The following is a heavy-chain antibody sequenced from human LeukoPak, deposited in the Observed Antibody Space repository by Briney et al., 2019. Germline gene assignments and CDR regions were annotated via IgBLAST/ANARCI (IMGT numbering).Heavy chain of an antibody. CDR3: AKDSTWGSGSYGSFDY. Sequence: AGGSLRLSCAASGFTFSSYAMSWVRQVPGKGLEWVSAISGSGGSTYYADSVKGRFTISRDNSKNTLYLQMNSLRAEDTAVYYCAKDSTWGSGSYGSFDYWGQGTLVTVSS. V-gene: IGHV3-23*01. CDR2: ISGSGGST. CDR1: GFTFSSYA. D-gene: IGHD3-10*01. J-gene: IGHJ4*02.